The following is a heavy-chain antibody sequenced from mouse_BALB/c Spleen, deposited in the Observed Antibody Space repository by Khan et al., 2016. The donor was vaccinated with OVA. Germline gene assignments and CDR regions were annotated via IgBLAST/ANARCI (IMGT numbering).Heavy chain of an antibody. CDR2: INYSGST. Sequence: QLEESGPGLVNPSQSLSLTCTVTGYSITSDYAWNWIRQFPGNKLEWMGYINYSGSTNHNPALKSRISITRDTSKNQFFLQLNSVTTEDTATYYCARDGSRYNYAMDYWGQGTSVTVSS. CDR1: GYSITSDYA. CDR3: ARDGSRYNYAMDY. J-gene: IGHJ4*01. D-gene: IGHD2-3*01. V-gene: IGHV3-2*02.